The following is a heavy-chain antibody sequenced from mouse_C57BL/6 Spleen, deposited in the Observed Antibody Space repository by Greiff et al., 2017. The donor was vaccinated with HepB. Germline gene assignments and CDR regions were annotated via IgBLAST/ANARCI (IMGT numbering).Heavy chain of an antibody. V-gene: IGHV1-50*01. CDR2: IDPSDSYT. CDR3: ARKGGPAWFAY. J-gene: IGHJ3*01. Sequence: VQGVESGAELVKPGASVKLSCKASGYTFTSYWMQWVKQRPGQGLEWIGEIDPSDSYTNYNQKFKGKATLTVDTSSSTAYMQLSSLTSEDSAVYYCARKGGPAWFAYWGQGTLVTVSA. CDR1: GYTFTSYW.